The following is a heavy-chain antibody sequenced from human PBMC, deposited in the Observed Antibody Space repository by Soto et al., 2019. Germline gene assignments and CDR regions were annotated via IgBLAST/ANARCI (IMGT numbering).Heavy chain of an antibody. CDR1: GFTFSSYA. CDR2: ISYDGSNK. V-gene: IGHV3-30-3*01. Sequence: PGGSLRLSCAASGFTFSSYAMHWVRQAPGKGLEWVAVISYDGSNKYYADSVKGRFTISRDNSKNTLYLQMDSLRAEDTAVYYCARGRHIVVVTAIHYWGQGTLVTVSS. J-gene: IGHJ4*02. CDR3: ARGRHIVVVTAIHY. D-gene: IGHD2-21*02.